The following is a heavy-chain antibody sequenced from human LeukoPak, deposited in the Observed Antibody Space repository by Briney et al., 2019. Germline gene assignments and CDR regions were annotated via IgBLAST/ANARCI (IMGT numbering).Heavy chain of an antibody. Sequence: PGGTLRLSCAASGFTFSSYGMSWVRQAPGKGLEWVSSISSSGIYIYYADSVKGRFTISRDNAKNSLYLQMNSLRAEDTAVYYCARRCSNYCHWFDPWGQGTLVTVSS. CDR3: ARRCSNYCHWFDP. CDR1: GFTFSSYG. D-gene: IGHD2-2*01. CDR2: ISSSGIYI. J-gene: IGHJ5*02. V-gene: IGHV3-21*06.